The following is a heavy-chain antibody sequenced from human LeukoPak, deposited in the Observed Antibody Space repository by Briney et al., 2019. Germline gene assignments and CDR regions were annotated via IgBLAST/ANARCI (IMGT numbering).Heavy chain of an antibody. D-gene: IGHD6-13*01. CDR1: GGSISSYY. Sequence: SETLSLTCTVSGGSISSYYWSWIRQPAGKGLEWIGRIYTSGRPNYHPPLKSPVTMSVATSKNQSSLKLSSVTAADTAVYYCAREYSSSWYILQGQYNWFDPWGQGTLVTVSS. CDR2: IYTSGRP. CDR3: AREYSSSWYILQGQYNWFDP. V-gene: IGHV4-4*07. J-gene: IGHJ5*02.